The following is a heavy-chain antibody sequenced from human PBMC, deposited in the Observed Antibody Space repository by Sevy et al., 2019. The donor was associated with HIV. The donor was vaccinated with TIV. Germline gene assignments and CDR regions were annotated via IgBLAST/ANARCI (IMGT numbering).Heavy chain of an antibody. CDR2: ISSSGSTI. Sequence: GGSLRLSCAASGFTFSDYYMSWIRQAPGKGLEWVSYISSSGSTIYYAYSVKGRFTISRDNAKNSLYLQMNSLRAEDTAVYYCARGSYDYVWGSYRYPYYYYGMDVWGQGTTVTVSS. CDR3: ARGSYDYVWGSYRYPYYYYGMDV. CDR1: GFTFSDYY. J-gene: IGHJ6*02. D-gene: IGHD3-16*02. V-gene: IGHV3-11*01.